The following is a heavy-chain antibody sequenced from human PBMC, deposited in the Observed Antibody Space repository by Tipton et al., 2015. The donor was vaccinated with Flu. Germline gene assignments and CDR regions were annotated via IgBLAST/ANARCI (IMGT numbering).Heavy chain of an antibody. V-gene: IGHV4-59*01. D-gene: IGHD1-1*01. Sequence: TLSLTCTVSDNSISGFYWSWLRQTPGKGLEYVAHLFPGVTNYYGPSFRGRVRISMDMSKREFSLTMDSVTTADTAIYFCSRGPDNAKTLTWGRGILVTVSS. CDR2: LFPGVTN. J-gene: IGHJ4*02. CDR1: DNSISGFY. CDR3: SRGPDNAKTLT.